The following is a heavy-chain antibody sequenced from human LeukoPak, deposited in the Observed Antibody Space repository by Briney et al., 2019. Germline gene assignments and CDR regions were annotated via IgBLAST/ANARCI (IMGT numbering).Heavy chain of an antibody. CDR2: IIPIFGTA. CDR3: ARVSAPPHDAFNF. Sequence: GASVKVSCKVSGYTLTELSMHWVRQAPGQGLEWMGGIIPIFGTANYAQKFQGRVTITTDESTSTAYMELSSLRSEDTAVYYCARVSAPPHDAFNFGGQGKMVTV. CDR1: GYTLTELS. J-gene: IGHJ3*01. D-gene: IGHD6-6*01. V-gene: IGHV1-69*05.